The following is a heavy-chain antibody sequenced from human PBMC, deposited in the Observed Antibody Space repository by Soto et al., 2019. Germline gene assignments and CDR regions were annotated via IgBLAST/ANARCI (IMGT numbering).Heavy chain of an antibody. V-gene: IGHV4-4*02. D-gene: IGHD3-22*01. CDR1: SASVTTSTW. Sequence: QVHLQESGPGLVKPSGTLSLTCTVSSASVTTSTWWSWVRQPPGQGLEWIGEIHHDGSTYYNPSLKSRVAISIDKSENQFSLILRSMTAADTAVYYCARGVFGWVPSMSYFDNWGQGILVSASS. J-gene: IGHJ4*02. CDR2: IHHDGST. CDR3: ARGVFGWVPSMSYFDN.